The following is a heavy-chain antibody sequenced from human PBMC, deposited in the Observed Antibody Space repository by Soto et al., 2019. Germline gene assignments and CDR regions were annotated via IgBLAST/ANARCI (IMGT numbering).Heavy chain of an antibody. CDR2: IYPSDSDI. CDR1: GYTFTSYW. CDR3: VRSGTSSGRFSDY. V-gene: IGHV5-51*01. J-gene: IGHJ4*02. D-gene: IGHD2-15*01. Sequence: GESLKISCKGSGYTFTSYWIGWVRQMPGEGLEWMGVIYPSDSDIRYSPSFQGKVTISADKSITTAYLQWSSLKAADTAMYYCVRSGTSSGRFSDYWGQGTLVTVS.